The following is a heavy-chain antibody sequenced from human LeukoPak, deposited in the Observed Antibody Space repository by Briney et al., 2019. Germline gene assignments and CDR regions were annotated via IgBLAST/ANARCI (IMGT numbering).Heavy chain of an antibody. D-gene: IGHD6-13*01. V-gene: IGHV4-34*01. CDR1: GVSVRDDY. CDR3: SRHVSAAAGGR. Sequence: SETLSLTCVVSGVSVRDDYWSWIRQPPGKGLEWIAEVHHSGSTKYNPSLQSRATISMDTSKNQFSLKLNSVTAADTAVYYCSRHVSAAAGGRWGPGTLVTISS. J-gene: IGHJ4*02. CDR2: VHHSGST.